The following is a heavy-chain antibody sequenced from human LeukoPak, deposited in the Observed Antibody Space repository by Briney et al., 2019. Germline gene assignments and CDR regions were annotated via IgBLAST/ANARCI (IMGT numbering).Heavy chain of an antibody. D-gene: IGHD1-7*01. CDR3: ARDAPITGTSYDYYAMDV. Sequence: SQTLSLTCAISGGSVSSNSAAWNWIRQSPSRGLEWLGRTYYRSTWDHDYAISVKHRITINPDTSKNQFSLHLRSVTPEDTAVYYCARDAPITGTSYDYYAMDVWGQGTTVTVSS. V-gene: IGHV6-1*01. J-gene: IGHJ6*02. CDR1: GGSVSSNSAA. CDR2: TYYRSTWDH.